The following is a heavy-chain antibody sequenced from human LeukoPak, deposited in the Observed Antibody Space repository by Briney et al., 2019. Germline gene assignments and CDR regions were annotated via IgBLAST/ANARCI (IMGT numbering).Heavy chain of an antibody. CDR3: ARDKIAVAGKGFDY. CDR2: INPNSGGT. V-gene: IGHV1-2*06. J-gene: IGHJ4*02. Sequence: HRASVKVSCKASGYTFTGYYMHWVRQAPGQGLEWMGRINPNSGGTNYAQKLQGRVTMNRDRSISTAYMELSGLRSDDTAVYYCARDKIAVAGKGFDYWGQGTLVTVSS. CDR1: GYTFTGYY. D-gene: IGHD6-19*01.